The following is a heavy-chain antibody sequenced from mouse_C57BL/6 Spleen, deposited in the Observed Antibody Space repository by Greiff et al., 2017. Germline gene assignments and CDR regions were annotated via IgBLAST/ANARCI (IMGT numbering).Heavy chain of an antibody. CDR1: GFTFSDYG. V-gene: IGHV5-17*01. Sequence: DVKLVESGGGLVKPGGSLKLSCAASGFTFSDYGMHWVRQAPEKGLEWVAYISSGSSTIYYADTVKGRFTISRDNAKNTLFLQMTSLRSEDTAMYYCALGRDYYAMDYWGQGTSVTVSS. D-gene: IGHD4-1*01. J-gene: IGHJ4*01. CDR3: ALGRDYYAMDY. CDR2: ISSGSSTI.